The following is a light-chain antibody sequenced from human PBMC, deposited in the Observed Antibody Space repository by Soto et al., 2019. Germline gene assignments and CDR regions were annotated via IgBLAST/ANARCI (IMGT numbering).Light chain of an antibody. V-gene: IGKV1-5*03. Sequence: DIQMTQSPSTLSASLGERVTITCLASQSISSWLACYQQKPGRAPKLLIYKASRLESGVPSRFSGSGSGTEFTITISTLQPDDFATYYCQHYDTYPYTFGQGTKVDI. CDR2: KAS. CDR3: QHYDTYPYT. CDR1: QSISSW. J-gene: IGKJ2*01.